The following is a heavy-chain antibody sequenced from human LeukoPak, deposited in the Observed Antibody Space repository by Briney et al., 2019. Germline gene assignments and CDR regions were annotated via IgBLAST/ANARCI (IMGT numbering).Heavy chain of an antibody. J-gene: IGHJ4*02. Sequence: PGGSLRLSCAASGFAFGSSYMSWVRQTPGEGLEWVANIKQDGNERHYVDSVKGRFTISRDNSKNTLYLQMNSLRAEDTAVYYCAKALGPGGLQSPSGVYWGLGTLVTVSS. CDR1: GFAFGSSY. V-gene: IGHV3-7*03. CDR2: IKQDGNER. D-gene: IGHD4-11*01. CDR3: AKALGPGGLQSPSGVY.